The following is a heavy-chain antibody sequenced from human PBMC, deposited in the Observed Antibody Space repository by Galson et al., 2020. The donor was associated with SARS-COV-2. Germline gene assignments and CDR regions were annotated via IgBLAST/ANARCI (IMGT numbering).Heavy chain of an antibody. Sequence: GGSLRLSCAASGFTFSSHSMNWVRQAPGKGLEWVSSISTSSSYIYYADSVKGRFTIPRDNAKNSLYLQMNSLRAEDAAVYYCARDSVLRLLEFPGGDYYYYMDVWGKGTTVTVSS. D-gene: IGHD3-3*01. CDR3: ARDSVLRLLEFPGGDYYYYMDV. CDR2: ISTSSSYI. J-gene: IGHJ6*03. CDR1: GFTFSSHS. V-gene: IGHV3-21*01.